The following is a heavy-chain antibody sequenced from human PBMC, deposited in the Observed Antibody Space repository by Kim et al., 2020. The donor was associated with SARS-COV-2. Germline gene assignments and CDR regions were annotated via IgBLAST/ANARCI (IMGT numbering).Heavy chain of an antibody. V-gene: IGHV3-53*01. J-gene: IGHJ6*03. D-gene: IGHD2-15*01. CDR3: ARVSPGRVYYYYMDV. Sequence: DSVKGRFTISRDNSKNTLYLQMNSLRAEDTAVYYCARVSPGRVYYYYMDVWGKGTTVTVSS.